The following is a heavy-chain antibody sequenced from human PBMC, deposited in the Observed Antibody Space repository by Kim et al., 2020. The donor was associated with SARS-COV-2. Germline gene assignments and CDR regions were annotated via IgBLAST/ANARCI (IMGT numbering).Heavy chain of an antibody. CDR1: GGSITNSDYY. J-gene: IGHJ3*02. CDR2: IQYSGSS. Sequence: SETLSLTCTVSGGSITNSDYYCNWLRQHPGKGLEWIGYIQYSGSSYYNPSLKSRVTMSSDTSKNQFSLKVTSVTAADTAVYYCARGGTHAFDIRGQGTMVTVSS. V-gene: IGHV4-31*03. CDR3: ARGGTHAFDI.